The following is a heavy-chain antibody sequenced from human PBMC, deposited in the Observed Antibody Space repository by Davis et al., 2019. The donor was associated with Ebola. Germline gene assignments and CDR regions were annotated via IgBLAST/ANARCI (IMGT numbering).Heavy chain of an antibody. V-gene: IGHV4-38-2*02. CDR1: GYSISSGYY. J-gene: IGHJ3*02. Sequence: PSETLSPTCTVSGYSISSGYYWGWIRQPPGKGLEWIGSIYHSGSTYYNPSLKSQVTISVDTSKNQFSLKLSSVTAADTAVYYCARVSQQLVAGDIWGQGTMVTVSS. D-gene: IGHD6-13*01. CDR3: ARVSQQLVAGDI. CDR2: IYHSGST.